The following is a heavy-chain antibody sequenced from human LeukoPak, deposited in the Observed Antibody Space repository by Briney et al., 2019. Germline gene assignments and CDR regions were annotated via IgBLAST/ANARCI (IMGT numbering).Heavy chain of an antibody. CDR1: GGSISSYY. V-gene: IGHV4-59*01. CDR3: ARDAASIAVAGYDAFDI. CDR2: IYYSGST. D-gene: IGHD6-19*01. J-gene: IGHJ3*02. Sequence: SETLSLTCTVSGGSISSYYWSWIRQPPGKRLEWIGYIYYSGSTNYNPSLKSRVTISVDTSKNQFSLKLSSVTAADTAVYYCARDAASIAVAGYDAFDIWGQGTMVTVSS.